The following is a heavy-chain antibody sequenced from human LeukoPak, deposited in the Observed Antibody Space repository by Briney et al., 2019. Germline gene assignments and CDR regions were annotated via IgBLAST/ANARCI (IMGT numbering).Heavy chain of an antibody. J-gene: IGHJ3*02. CDR3: ARDRNSGSSLDI. CDR1: GSTFTGYY. V-gene: IGHV1-2*02. Sequence: ASVKVSCKASGSTFTGYYMHWVRQAPGQGLEWMGWINPNSGGTNYAQKFQGRVTMTRDTSISTAYTELSSLKSDDTAVYYCARDRNSGSSLDIWGQGTMLTVSS. CDR2: INPNSGGT. D-gene: IGHD6-6*01.